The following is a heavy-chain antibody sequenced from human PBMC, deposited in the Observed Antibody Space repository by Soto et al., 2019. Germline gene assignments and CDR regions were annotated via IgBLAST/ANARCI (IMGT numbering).Heavy chain of an antibody. Sequence: GASLKVSCKASGYTFTSYGISWVRQAPGQGLEWMGWISAYNGNTNYAQKLQGRVTMTTDTSTSTAYMELRSLRSDDTAVYYCARVGVTIFGVVKKSSDYWGQGTLVNVSS. CDR2: ISAYNGNT. V-gene: IGHV1-18*01. CDR3: ARVGVTIFGVVKKSSDY. CDR1: GYTFTSYG. J-gene: IGHJ4*02. D-gene: IGHD3-3*01.